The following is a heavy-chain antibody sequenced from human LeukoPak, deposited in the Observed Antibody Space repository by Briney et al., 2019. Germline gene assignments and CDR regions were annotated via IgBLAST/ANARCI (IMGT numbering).Heavy chain of an antibody. D-gene: IGHD5-12*01. Sequence: ASVKVSCKASGYTFTSYDINWVRQATGQGLEWMGWMNPNSGNTGYAQKFQGRVTITRNTSISTAYMELSSLRSEDTAVYYCARESRGVATKDHGRDYWGQGTLVTVSS. CDR1: GYTFTSYD. CDR2: MNPNSGNT. J-gene: IGHJ4*02. CDR3: ARESRGVATKDHGRDY. V-gene: IGHV1-8*03.